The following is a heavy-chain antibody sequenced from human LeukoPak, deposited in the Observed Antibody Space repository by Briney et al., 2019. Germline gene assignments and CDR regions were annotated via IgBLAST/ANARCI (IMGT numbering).Heavy chain of an antibody. J-gene: IGHJ3*02. V-gene: IGHV3-30-3*01. CDR3: ARDNYDSSGYSDSDAFDI. CDR2: ISYDGSNK. CDR1: GFTFSSYA. D-gene: IGHD3-22*01. Sequence: GGSLRLSCAASGFTFSSYAMHWVRQAPGKGLEWVAVISYDGSNKYYADSVKGRFTISRDNSKNTLYLQMNSLRAEDTAVYYCARDNYDSSGYSDSDAFDIWGQGTMVTVSS.